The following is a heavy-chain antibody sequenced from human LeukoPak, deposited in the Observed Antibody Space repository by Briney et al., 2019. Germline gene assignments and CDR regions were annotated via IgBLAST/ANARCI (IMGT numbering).Heavy chain of an antibody. V-gene: IGHV4-39*01. J-gene: IGHJ4*02. CDR1: GGSISSSSYY. Sequence: SETLSLTXTVSGGSISSSSYYWGCIRQPPGKGLEWIGSIYYSGSTYYNPSLKSRVTTSVDTSKNQFSLKLSSVTAADTAVYYCAIPNYDSSGLTDYWGQGTLVTVSS. D-gene: IGHD3-22*01. CDR3: AIPNYDSSGLTDY. CDR2: IYYSGST.